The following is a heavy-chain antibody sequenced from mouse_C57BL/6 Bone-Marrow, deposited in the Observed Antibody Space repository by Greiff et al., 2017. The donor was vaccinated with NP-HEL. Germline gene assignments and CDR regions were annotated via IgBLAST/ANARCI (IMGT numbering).Heavy chain of an antibody. Sequence: EVHLVESGGGLVQPGGSLKLSCAASGFTFSDYYMYWVRQTPEKRLEWVAYISNGGGSTYYPDTVKGRFTISRDNAKNTLYLQMSRLKSEDTAMYYCARGWDVFFDYWGQGTTLTVSS. J-gene: IGHJ2*01. D-gene: IGHD4-1*01. CDR1: GFTFSDYY. CDR3: ARGWDVFFDY. V-gene: IGHV5-12*01. CDR2: ISNGGGST.